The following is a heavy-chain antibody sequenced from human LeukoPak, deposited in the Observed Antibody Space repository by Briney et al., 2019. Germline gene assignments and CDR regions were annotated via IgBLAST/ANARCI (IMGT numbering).Heavy chain of an antibody. CDR1: GFTFSNYW. V-gene: IGHV3-7*01. CDR2: IKEDGSES. Sequence: GGSLRLSCAASGFTFSNYWMSWVRQAPGKGLEWVANIKEDGSESHYVGSVKGRFTISRDNAKKSLYLQMNSLRVEDTAVYFCARGRWGRAFDIWGQGTMVTVSS. D-gene: IGHD1-26*01. J-gene: IGHJ3*02. CDR3: ARGRWGRAFDI.